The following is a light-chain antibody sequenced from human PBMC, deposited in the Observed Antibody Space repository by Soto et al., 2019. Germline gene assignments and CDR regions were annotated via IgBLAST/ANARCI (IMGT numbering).Light chain of an antibody. CDR2: AAS. J-gene: IGKJ1*01. V-gene: IGKV1-39*01. Sequence: DIQMTQSPSSLSASVGDRVTITCRASQSISSYLNWYQQKPGKAPKLLIYAASSLQSGVPSRFSGSGAGTDCTLTISSRQPEDFATYYCQQSYSTPPWTFGQGTKVEIK. CDR3: QQSYSTPPWT. CDR1: QSISSY.